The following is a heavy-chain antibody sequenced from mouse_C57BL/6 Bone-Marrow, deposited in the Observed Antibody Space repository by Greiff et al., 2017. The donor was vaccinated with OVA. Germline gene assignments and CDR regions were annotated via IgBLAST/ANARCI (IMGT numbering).Heavy chain of an antibody. V-gene: IGHV1-72*01. D-gene: IGHD2-5*01. Sequence: QVQLQQPGAELVKPGASVKLSCKASGYTFTSYWMHWVKQRPGRGLEWIGRIDPNSGGTKYNEKFKSKATLTVDKPSSTAYMQLSSLTSEDSAVYYCASSDSLYYYSNFLFDYWGQGTTLTVSS. J-gene: IGHJ2*01. CDR2: IDPNSGGT. CDR3: ASSDSLYYYSNFLFDY. CDR1: GYTFTSYW.